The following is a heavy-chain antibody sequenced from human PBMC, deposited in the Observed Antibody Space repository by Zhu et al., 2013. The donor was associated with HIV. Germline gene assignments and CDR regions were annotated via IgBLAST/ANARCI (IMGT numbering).Heavy chain of an antibody. D-gene: IGHD2-2*01. J-gene: IGHJ6*03. V-gene: IGHV1-18*01. CDR1: GYTLTNYG. CDR3: TRGPGYCSSTSCSDFYYSMDV. CDR2: ISTYYGNT. Sequence: QVQLVQSGAEVKKPGASVKVSCKASGYTLTNYGISWVRQAPGQGLEWVGWISTYYGNTNYAQRLQGRLTMTTDTSTNTAYMELRSLRSDDTAVYYCTRGPGYCSSTSCSDFYYSMDVVGQRDHGHRLL.